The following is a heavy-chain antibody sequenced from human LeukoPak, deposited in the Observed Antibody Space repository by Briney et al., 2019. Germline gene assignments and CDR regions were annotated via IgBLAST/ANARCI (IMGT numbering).Heavy chain of an antibody. CDR3: ARFASVAHFDN. J-gene: IGHJ4*02. Sequence: GASVKVSCKASGYTFSAYYIQWVRQAPGQGLEWMGWINPNSGGTNYAQKFQGWVTMTTDTSTSTAYMELRRLRSDDTAVYYCARFASVAHFDNWGQGILVTVSS. CDR1: GYTFSAYY. D-gene: IGHD5-12*01. CDR2: INPNSGGT. V-gene: IGHV1-2*04.